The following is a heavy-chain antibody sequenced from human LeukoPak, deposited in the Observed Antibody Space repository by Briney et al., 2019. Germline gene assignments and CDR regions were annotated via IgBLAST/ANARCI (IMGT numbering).Heavy chain of an antibody. CDR1: GFTFSSYS. CDR3: ARDETPYY. Sequence: GGSLRLSCEASGFTFSSYSMNWVRQAPGKGLEWVSCISRSGNDIYYADSVKGRFTISGDNAKNSLYLQMNSLRAEDTAVYYCARDETPYYWGQGTLVTVSS. J-gene: IGHJ4*02. V-gene: IGHV3-21*01. CDR2: ISRSGNDI.